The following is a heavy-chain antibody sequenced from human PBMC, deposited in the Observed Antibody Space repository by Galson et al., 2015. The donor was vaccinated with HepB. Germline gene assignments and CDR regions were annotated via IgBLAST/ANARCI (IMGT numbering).Heavy chain of an antibody. V-gene: IGHV1-46*03. CDR3: ARVDGGRTFFVY. D-gene: IGHD3-3*01. CDR2: INPSGGST. J-gene: IGHJ4*02. CDR1: GYTFTSYY. Sequence: SVKVSCKASGYTFTSYYMHWVRQAPGQGLEWMGIINPSGGSTSYAQKFQGRVTMTRDTSTSTDYMELSSLRSEDTAVYYCARVDGGRTFFVYWGQGTLVTVSS.